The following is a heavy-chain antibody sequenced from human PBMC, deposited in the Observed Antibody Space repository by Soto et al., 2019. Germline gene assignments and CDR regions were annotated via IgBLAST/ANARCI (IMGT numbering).Heavy chain of an antibody. V-gene: IGHV1-69*13. J-gene: IGHJ5*02. D-gene: IGHD5-18*01. Sequence: SVKVSCKASGGTFSSYAISWVRQAPGQGLEWMGGIIPIFGTANYAQKFKGRVTITADESTSTAYMELSSLRSEDTAVYYCARDGGYSYPWVEPWGQGTLVTVSS. CDR2: IIPIFGTA. CDR1: GGTFSSYA. CDR3: ARDGGYSYPWVEP.